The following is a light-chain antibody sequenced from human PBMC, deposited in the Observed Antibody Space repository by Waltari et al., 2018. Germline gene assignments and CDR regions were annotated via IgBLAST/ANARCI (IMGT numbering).Light chain of an antibody. CDR1: SSDVGGYNY. CDR2: DVN. CDR3: CSYAYTYTVI. J-gene: IGLJ2*01. Sequence: QSALTQPRSVSGSPGQSVTISCTGTSSDVGGYNYVSWYHQHPDKAPKLMIYDVNKRPSGVPDRFSGSKSGNTASLTISGLQAEDEGDYYCCSYAYTYTVIFGGGTKLTVL. V-gene: IGLV2-11*01.